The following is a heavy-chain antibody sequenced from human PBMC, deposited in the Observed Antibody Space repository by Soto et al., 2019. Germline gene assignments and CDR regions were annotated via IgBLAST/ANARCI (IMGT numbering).Heavy chain of an antibody. J-gene: IGHJ5*02. D-gene: IGHD4-17*01. CDR2: IYWDADK. CDR3: AHRQSDYGWFDP. CDR1: GFSLSTSGVG. Sequence: QITLKESGPTLVKPTQTLTLTCTFSGFSLSTSGVGVGWIRQPPGKALEWLALIYWDADKRYSPSLKSRLTITTDPSKNQVVLTTTHIDPVDTATYYCAHRQSDYGWFDPWGQRTLVTVSS. V-gene: IGHV2-5*02.